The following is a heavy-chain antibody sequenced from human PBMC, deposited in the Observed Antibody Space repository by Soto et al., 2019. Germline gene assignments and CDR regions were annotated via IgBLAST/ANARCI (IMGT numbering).Heavy chain of an antibody. D-gene: IGHD3-16*01. J-gene: IGHJ4*02. V-gene: IGHV3-48*03. CDR2: ISSSGSIK. CDR3: GGNHERGGGPYFDY. Sequence: EVQLVESGGGLVQPGGSLRLSCAASGFTFSTYEMNWVRQAPGEGLEWVSYISSSGSIKYYADSVKGRFTISRDNAKNPLFRQMKGREAEETALYYWGGNHERGGGPYFDYWGQGTLVTVSS. CDR1: GFTFSTYE.